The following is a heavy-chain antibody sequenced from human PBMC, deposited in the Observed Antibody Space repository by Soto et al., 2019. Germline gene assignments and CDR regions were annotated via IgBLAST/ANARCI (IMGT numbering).Heavy chain of an antibody. CDR1: GFTFSSYW. J-gene: IGHJ5*02. V-gene: IGHV3-74*01. CDR3: ARDRVVGYSSSWYSTNWFDP. D-gene: IGHD6-13*01. Sequence: GGSLRLSCAASGFTFSSYWMHWVRQAPGKGLVWVSRTNSDGSSTSYADSVKGRFTISRDNAKNTLYLQMNSLRAEDTAVYYCARDRVVGYSSSWYSTNWFDPWGQGTLVTVSS. CDR2: TNSDGSST.